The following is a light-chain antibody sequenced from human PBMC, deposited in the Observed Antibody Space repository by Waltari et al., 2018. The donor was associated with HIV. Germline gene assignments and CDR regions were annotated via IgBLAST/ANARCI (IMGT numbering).Light chain of an antibody. CDR1: NIGSKS. CDR3: QVWDSSSEFYV. CDR2: YDS. J-gene: IGLJ1*01. V-gene: IGLV3-21*04. Sequence: SYVLTQPPSVSVAPGKTARITCGGNNIGSKSVHWYQQKPGQAPVLVIYYDSDRPSGIPERFSGSNSGNTATLTISRVEAGDEADYYCQVWDSSSEFYVFGTGTKVTVL.